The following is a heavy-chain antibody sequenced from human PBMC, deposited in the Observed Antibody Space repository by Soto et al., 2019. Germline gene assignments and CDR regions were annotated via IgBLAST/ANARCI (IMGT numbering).Heavy chain of an antibody. D-gene: IGHD6-13*01. CDR1: GGTFSSYT. J-gene: IGHJ4*02. CDR3: ARGGGMAAPGGDY. Sequence: QVQLVQSGAEVKKPGCSVKVSCKASGGTFSSYTISWVRQAPGQGLEWMGRIIPNLGIANYAQKFQGRVTITADKSTRRAEMELSSPGSEDTAVYYCARGGGMAAPGGDYWGQGSLVTVSS. V-gene: IGHV1-69*02. CDR2: IIPNLGIA.